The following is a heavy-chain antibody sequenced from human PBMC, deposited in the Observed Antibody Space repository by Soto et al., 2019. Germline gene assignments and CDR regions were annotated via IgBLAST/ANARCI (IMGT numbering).Heavy chain of an antibody. CDR2: ISGSGGST. CDR1: VFTFSSYA. D-gene: IGHD5-12*01. Sequence: GSLRLSCAASVFTFSSYAMSWVRQAPGKGLEWVSAISGSGGSTYYADSVKGRFTISRDNSKNTLYLQMNSLRAEDTAVYYCAKVPVVATTYYYFDYWGQGTLVTVSS. CDR3: AKVPVVATTYYYFDY. J-gene: IGHJ4*02. V-gene: IGHV3-23*01.